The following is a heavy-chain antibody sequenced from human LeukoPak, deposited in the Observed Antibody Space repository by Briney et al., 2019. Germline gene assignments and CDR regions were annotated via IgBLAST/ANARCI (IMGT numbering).Heavy chain of an antibody. CDR3: ARETRPEDYYESSGYLFDY. CDR1: GGAINSSNYY. CDR2: IYYSVIT. D-gene: IGHD3-22*01. V-gene: IGHV4-39*07. J-gene: IGHJ4*02. Sequence: QSSETLSLTCTVSGGAINSSNYYWGWIRQPPGKGLEWIGSIYYSVITSYNPSLKSRVTISLNTSKNQFSLRLGSVTAADTAVYYCARETRPEDYYESSGYLFDYWGQGILVTVSS.